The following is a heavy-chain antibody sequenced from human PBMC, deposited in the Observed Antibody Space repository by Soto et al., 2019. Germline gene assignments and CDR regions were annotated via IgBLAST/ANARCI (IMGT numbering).Heavy chain of an antibody. D-gene: IGHD3-22*01. CDR1: GFTFSSYS. J-gene: IGHJ4*02. CDR3: VKDPPDYYDSSGQYYFDY. Sequence: GGSLRLSCSASGFTFSSYSMHWVRQAPGKGLEYVSAISSNGGSTYYADSVKGGFTISRDNSKNTLYLQMSSLRAEDTAVYYCVKDPPDYYDSSGQYYFDYWGQGT. V-gene: IGHV3-64D*08. CDR2: ISSNGGST.